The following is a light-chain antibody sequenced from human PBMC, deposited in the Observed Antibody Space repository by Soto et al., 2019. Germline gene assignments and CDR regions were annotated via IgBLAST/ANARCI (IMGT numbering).Light chain of an antibody. CDR3: QQRSDWPRVT. Sequence: EIVLTQSPATLSLSPGERATLSCRASQSVSRYLAWYQQRIGQPPRLLIYAASNRATGIPARFSGSGSGTDFTLTISSLEPEDFAVYYCQQRSDWPRVTFGGGTRVEI. CDR1: QSVSRY. J-gene: IGKJ4*01. V-gene: IGKV3-11*01. CDR2: AAS.